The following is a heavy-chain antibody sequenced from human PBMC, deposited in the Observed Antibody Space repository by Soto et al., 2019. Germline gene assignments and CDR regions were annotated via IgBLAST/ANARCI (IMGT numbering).Heavy chain of an antibody. D-gene: IGHD3-10*01. CDR1: GFIFDDYA. CDR3: ANLPLYGAGFDC. J-gene: IGHJ4*02. V-gene: IGHV3-9*01. Sequence: EVQLVESGGGLVQPGGSLRLSCAASGFIFDDYAIHWVRQAPGKGLEWVSGISWNGAATGYMNSVKGRFSISRDNTKNTLYLQMNSLRSEDTAVYYCANLPLYGAGFDCWGQGTLVTVSS. CDR2: ISWNGAAT.